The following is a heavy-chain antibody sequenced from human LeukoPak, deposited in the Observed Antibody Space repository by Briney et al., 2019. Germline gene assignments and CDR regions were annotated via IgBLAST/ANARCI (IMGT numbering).Heavy chain of an antibody. V-gene: IGHV1-2*02. CDR3: ARGGYSGYESYFDY. J-gene: IGHJ4*02. CDR1: GYTFTGYY. CDR2: INPNSGGT. D-gene: IGHD5-12*01. Sequence: GASVKVSCKASGYTFTGYYMHWVRQAPGQGLEWMGWINPNSGGTNYAQKFQGRVTMTRDTSISTAYMELSRLRSDDTAVYYYARGGYSGYESYFDYWGQGTLVTVSS.